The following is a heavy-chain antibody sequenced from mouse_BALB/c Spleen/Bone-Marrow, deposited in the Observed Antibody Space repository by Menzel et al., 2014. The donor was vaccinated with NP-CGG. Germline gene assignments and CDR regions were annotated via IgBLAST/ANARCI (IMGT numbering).Heavy chain of an antibody. CDR3: ARHEVITPFDY. Sequence: VQLVESGAELVKPGASVKLSCKASGYTFTEYFIHWIKQRSGQGLEWIGWFYPGSGSIKCSEKFKDKATLTADKSSSTVYMELSRLTSEDSAVYFCARHEVITPFDYWGQGTTLTVSS. V-gene: IGHV1-62-2*01. D-gene: IGHD1-2*01. CDR2: FYPGSGSI. CDR1: GYTFTEYF. J-gene: IGHJ2*01.